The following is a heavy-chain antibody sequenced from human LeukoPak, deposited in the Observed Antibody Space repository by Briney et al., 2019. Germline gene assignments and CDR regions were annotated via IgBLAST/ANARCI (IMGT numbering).Heavy chain of an antibody. CDR2: IYYSGST. Sequence: SETLSLTCTVSGGSISSYYWSWIRQPPGKGLELIGTIYYSGSTYYNPSLKSRVTISADTSKNQFSLKLSSVTAADTAAYYCARRHYYDSSGYYWGQGTLVTVSS. V-gene: IGHV4-59*04. CDR3: ARRHYYDSSGYY. D-gene: IGHD3-22*01. CDR1: GGSISSYY. J-gene: IGHJ4*02.